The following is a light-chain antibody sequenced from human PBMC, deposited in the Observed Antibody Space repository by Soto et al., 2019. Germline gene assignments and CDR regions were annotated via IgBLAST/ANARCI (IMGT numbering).Light chain of an antibody. V-gene: IGKV3-20*01. CDR2: GAS. CDR3: QQYGSSPLT. J-gene: IGKJ4*01. Sequence: EIVLTQSPGTLSLSPGERATLSCRASQSVRSSYLAWYQQKPGQAPRLLIYGASSMATGIPDRFSGSGSGTDFTLTISRLEPEDFAVYYCQQYGSSPLTFGGGTKVEIK. CDR1: QSVRSSY.